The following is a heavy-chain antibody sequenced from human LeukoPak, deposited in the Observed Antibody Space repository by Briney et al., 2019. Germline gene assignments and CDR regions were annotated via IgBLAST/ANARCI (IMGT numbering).Heavy chain of an antibody. Sequence: NTSETLSLTCAVSGGSISSSSHYWGWIRQPPGKGLECVGNTFYSGSTYHSPSLKSRVTVSVDTSKNQFSLTLSSVTAADTAVYYCVRHTYYYRSGLWGPGTLVTVSP. D-gene: IGHD3-10*01. CDR1: GGSISSSSHY. CDR2: TFYSGST. V-gene: IGHV4-39*01. CDR3: VRHTYYYRSGL. J-gene: IGHJ4*02.